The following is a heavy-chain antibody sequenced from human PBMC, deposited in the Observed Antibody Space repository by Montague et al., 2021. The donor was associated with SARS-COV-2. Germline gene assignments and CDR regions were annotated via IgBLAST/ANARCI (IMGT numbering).Heavy chain of an antibody. Sequence: SETLSLTCTVSSGSLIRYYWNWIRQPPGKGLEWIGYTNFNGITNYNPSPKSRLTISGDTSKKQFSLILSYVTAADTAIYYCARGTGSGYCKPWGQGARVTVAS. CDR2: TNFNGIT. CDR3: ARGTGSGYCKP. CDR1: SGSLIRYY. J-gene: IGHJ5*02. D-gene: IGHD3/OR15-3a*01. V-gene: IGHV4-59*12.